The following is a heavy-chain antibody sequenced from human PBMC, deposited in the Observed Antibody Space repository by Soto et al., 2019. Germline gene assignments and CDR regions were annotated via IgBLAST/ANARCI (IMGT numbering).Heavy chain of an antibody. Sequence: GGSLRLSCAASGFTFRSYAMHWVCQAPGKGLEWVAVISYDGSNKYYADSVKGRFTISRDNSKNTLYLQMNSLRAKDTAIYYCARGPSSLTRFDYWGQGTLVTVSS. CDR1: GFTFRSYA. V-gene: IGHV3-30-3*01. D-gene: IGHD2-2*01. J-gene: IGHJ4*02. CDR3: ARGPSSLTRFDY. CDR2: ISYDGSNK.